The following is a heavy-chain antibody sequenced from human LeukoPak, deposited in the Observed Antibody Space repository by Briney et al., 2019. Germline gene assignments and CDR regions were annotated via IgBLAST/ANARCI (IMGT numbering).Heavy chain of an antibody. D-gene: IGHD4-23*01. CDR2: IYYSGST. V-gene: IGHV4-59*01. CDR1: GGSISSYY. CDR3: ARYPSGGWLDAFDI. Sequence: SETLSLTCTVSGGSISSYYWSRIRQPPGKGLEWIGYIYYSGSTNYNPSLKSRVTISVDTSKNQFSLKLSSVTAADTAVYYCARYPSGGWLDAFDIWGQGTMVTVSS. J-gene: IGHJ3*02.